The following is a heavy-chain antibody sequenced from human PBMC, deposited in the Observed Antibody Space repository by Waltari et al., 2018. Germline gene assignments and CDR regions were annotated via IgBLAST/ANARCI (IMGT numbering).Heavy chain of an antibody. V-gene: IGHV3-49*03. CDR3: ARDQLAYGMDV. D-gene: IGHD2-2*01. J-gene: IGHJ6*02. CDR2: IRSETYGGTI. Sequence: DVKVLESGGGLVQPGRSRRLSCTGSGFPFGAYPLRWFIRGPGKGLEWVGLIRSETYGGTIDYAASVKGRFSISRDDSKSIAYLQMNGLKTDDTGVYYCARDQLAYGMDVWGQGTTVTVS. CDR1: GFPFGAYP.